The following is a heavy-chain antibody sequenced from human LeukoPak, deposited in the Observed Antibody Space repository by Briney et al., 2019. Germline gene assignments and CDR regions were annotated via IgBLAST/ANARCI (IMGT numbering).Heavy chain of an antibody. CDR3: AELGITMIGGV. CDR2: ISGSGGGT. CDR1: GFTFSNYW. V-gene: IGHV3-23*01. J-gene: IGHJ6*04. Sequence: GGSLRLSCAASGFTFSNYWMHWVRQAPGKGLVWVSAISGSGGGTYYADSVKGRFTISRDNSKNTLYLQMNSLRAEDTAVYYCAELGITMIGGVWGKGTTVTISS. D-gene: IGHD3-10*02.